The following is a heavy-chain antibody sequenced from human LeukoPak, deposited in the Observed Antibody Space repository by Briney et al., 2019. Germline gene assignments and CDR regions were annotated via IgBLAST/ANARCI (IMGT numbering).Heavy chain of an antibody. J-gene: IGHJ6*02. D-gene: IGHD2-15*01. CDR2: ISSSSSCT. V-gene: IGHV3-11*06. CDR1: GFTFSDYY. Sequence: GGSLRLSCAASGFTFSDYYMSWIRQAPGKGLEWVSYISSSSSCTNYADSVKGRFTISRDNAKNSLYLQMNSLRAEDTAVYYCARDIVVVVAATGDYYYYGMDVWGQGTTVTVSS. CDR3: ARDIVVVVAATGDYYYYGMDV.